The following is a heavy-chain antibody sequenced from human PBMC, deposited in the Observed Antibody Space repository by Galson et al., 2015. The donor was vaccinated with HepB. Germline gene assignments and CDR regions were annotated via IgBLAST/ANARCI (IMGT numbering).Heavy chain of an antibody. CDR2: IWHDGSNK. J-gene: IGHJ4*02. CDR1: GFTFSSYG. Sequence: SLRLSCAASGFTFSSYGMHWVRQAPGKGLEWVAVIWHDGSNKYYADSVKGRFTIIRDNSKNTLYLQMNSLRAEDTAVYYCARVYLVSSGWYSVDFWGQGSLVTVSS. CDR3: ARVYLVSSGWYSVDF. V-gene: IGHV3-33*01. D-gene: IGHD6-19*01.